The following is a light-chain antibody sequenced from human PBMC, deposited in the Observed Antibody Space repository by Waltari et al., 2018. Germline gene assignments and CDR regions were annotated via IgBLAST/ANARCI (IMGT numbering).Light chain of an antibody. Sequence: DIQMTQSPSTLSASVGARVTLTCRASQSIENWLACYQQKPGQAPKVIIYKSSTSDSGVPSRFSGSGFGTEFTLTISSLQPDDFATYYCQQYHSDFLTFGGGTKVEI. V-gene: IGKV1-5*03. CDR3: QQYHSDFLT. CDR2: KSS. J-gene: IGKJ4*01. CDR1: QSIENW.